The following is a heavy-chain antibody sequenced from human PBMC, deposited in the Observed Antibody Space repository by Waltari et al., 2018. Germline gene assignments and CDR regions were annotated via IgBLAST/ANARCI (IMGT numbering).Heavy chain of an antibody. Sequence: QVQLVESGGGVVQPGRSLRLSCAASGFTFSSYGMHWVRQAPGKGLEWVAVISYDGSNKYYADSVKGRFTISRDNSKNTLYLQMNSLRAEDTAVYYCAKDCNDSPPTCFDYWGQGTLVTVSS. CDR1: GFTFSSYG. D-gene: IGHD3-22*01. V-gene: IGHV3-30*18. CDR3: AKDCNDSPPTCFDY. CDR2: ISYDGSNK. J-gene: IGHJ4*02.